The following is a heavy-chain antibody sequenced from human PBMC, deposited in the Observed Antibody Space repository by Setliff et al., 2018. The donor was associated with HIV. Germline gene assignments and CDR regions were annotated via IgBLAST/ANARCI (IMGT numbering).Heavy chain of an antibody. J-gene: IGHJ3*02. D-gene: IGHD1-26*01. CDR2: ISWNSGSI. V-gene: IGHV3-9*01. CDR1: GFTFDDYA. Sequence: PGGSLRLSCAASGFTFDDYAMHWVRQAPGKGLEWVSGISWNSGSIDYADSVKGRFTISRDNAKNSLYLQMYSLRANDTALYYCAKGSPLVGAPPTDIWGQGTMVTVSS. CDR3: AKGSPLVGAPPTDI.